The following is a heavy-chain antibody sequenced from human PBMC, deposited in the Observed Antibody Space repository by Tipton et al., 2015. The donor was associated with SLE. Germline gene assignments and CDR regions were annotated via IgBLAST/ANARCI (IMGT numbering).Heavy chain of an antibody. CDR1: GGSFSGYY. D-gene: IGHD5-24*01. CDR3: ASRGAYRVFAY. Sequence: TLSLTCTVYGGSFSGYYWTWIRQPPGKGLEWIGEINHSGNTNYNPSLKSRVTISVDTSKNQFSLKLSSVTAADTAVYYCASRGAYRVFAYWGQGTLVTVSS. V-gene: IGHV4-34*01. CDR2: INHSGNT. J-gene: IGHJ4*02.